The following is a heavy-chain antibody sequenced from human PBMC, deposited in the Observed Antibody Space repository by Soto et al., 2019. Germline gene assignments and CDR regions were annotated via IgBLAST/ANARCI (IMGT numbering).Heavy chain of an antibody. CDR1: GFTFRTYT. Sequence: GGSLRLSCISSGFTFRTYTMNWVRQAPGKGLEWVSGIRGFSPYTFYAESVKGRFTISRDNAKNSLYLQMSSLRAEDTAVYYCARDRGYDAHDYYYNAMDVWGQGTTVTSP. D-gene: IGHD3-10*01. J-gene: IGHJ6*02. V-gene: IGHV3-21*01. CDR2: IRGFSPYT. CDR3: ARDRGYDAHDYYYNAMDV.